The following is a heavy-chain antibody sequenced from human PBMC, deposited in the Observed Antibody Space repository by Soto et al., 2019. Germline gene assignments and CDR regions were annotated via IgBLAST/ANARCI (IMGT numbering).Heavy chain of an antibody. D-gene: IGHD6-13*01. J-gene: IGHJ4*02. V-gene: IGHV1-3*01. CDR2: INAGNGNT. CDR1: GYTFTSYA. CDR3: ARDPENIAAAGSVIDC. Sequence: ASVKVSCKASGYTFTSYAMHWVRQAPGQRLEWMGWINAGNGNTKYSQKFQGRVTITRDTSASTAYMELSSLRSEDTAVYYCARDPENIAAAGSVIDCWGQGTQVTVSS.